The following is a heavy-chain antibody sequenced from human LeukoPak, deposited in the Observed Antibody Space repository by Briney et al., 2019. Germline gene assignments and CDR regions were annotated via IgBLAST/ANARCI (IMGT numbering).Heavy chain of an antibody. CDR2: INAGNGNT. V-gene: IGHV1-3*03. CDR1: GYTFTVYY. D-gene: IGHD1-26*01. Sequence: ASVKVSCKASGYTFTVYYMHWVRQAPGQRLEWMGWINAGNGNTKYSQEFQGRVTITRDTSASTAYMELSSLRSEDMAVYYCAREEYSGSYYHWGQGTLVTVSS. CDR3: AREEYSGSYYH. J-gene: IGHJ5*02.